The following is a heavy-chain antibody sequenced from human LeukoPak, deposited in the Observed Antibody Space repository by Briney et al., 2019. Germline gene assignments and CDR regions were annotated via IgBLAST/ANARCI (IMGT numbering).Heavy chain of an antibody. Sequence: GGSLRLSCVASGFIFEDYAMHWVRQAPGKGLEWVSGISWNSGSIGYADSVKGRFTISRDNAKNSLYLQMNSLRAEDTALYYCAKDMRAVATIFDYWGQGIRVTVPS. CDR3: AKDMRAVATIFDY. D-gene: IGHD5-12*01. J-gene: IGHJ4*02. CDR2: ISWNSGSI. CDR1: GFIFEDYA. V-gene: IGHV3-9*01.